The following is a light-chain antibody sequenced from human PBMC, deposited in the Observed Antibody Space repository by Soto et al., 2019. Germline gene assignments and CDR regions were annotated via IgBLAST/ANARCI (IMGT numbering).Light chain of an antibody. CDR2: GNY. J-gene: IGLJ1*01. V-gene: IGLV1-40*01. Sequence: QSVLAQPPSVSGAPGQRVTISCTGSSSNVGAGYDVHWYQQLPGTAPKLLIYGNYNRPSGVPDRFSGSKSGTSASLAITGLQAEDEVDYYCQSYDNSLSNYVFGTGTKVTVL. CDR3: QSYDNSLSNYV. CDR1: SSNVGAGYD.